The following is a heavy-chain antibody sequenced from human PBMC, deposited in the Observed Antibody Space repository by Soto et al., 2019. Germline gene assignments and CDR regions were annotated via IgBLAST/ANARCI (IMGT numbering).Heavy chain of an antibody. V-gene: IGHV3-7*01. CDR3: ARSRAGRTAASYYDYMYV. D-gene: IGHD2-2*01. Sequence: EVQLVESGGGLVQPGGSLRLSCAAAGFSFSDYWMTWVRQPPGKGLEWVANIKQDGSEEYYADSVKGRFTISRDNAKSSLYLQMHSLRAEDTAVYYCARSRAGRTAASYYDYMYVWGKGTTVTVSS. J-gene: IGHJ6*03. CDR1: GFSFSDYW. CDR2: IKQDGSEE.